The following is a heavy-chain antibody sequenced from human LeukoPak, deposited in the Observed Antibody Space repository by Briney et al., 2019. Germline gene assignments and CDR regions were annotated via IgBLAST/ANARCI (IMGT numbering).Heavy chain of an antibody. D-gene: IGHD3-3*01. CDR3: TTDLHYDFWSGSLEGDY. V-gene: IGHV3-15*01. CDR2: IKSKTDGGTT. CDR1: GFTFSNAW. Sequence: GGSLRLSCAASGFTFSNAWMSWVRQAPGQGLEWGGRIKSKTDGGTTDYAAPVKGKFTISRDDSKNTLYLQMNSLKTEDTAVYYCTTDLHYDFWSGSLEGDYWGQGTLVTVSS. J-gene: IGHJ4*02.